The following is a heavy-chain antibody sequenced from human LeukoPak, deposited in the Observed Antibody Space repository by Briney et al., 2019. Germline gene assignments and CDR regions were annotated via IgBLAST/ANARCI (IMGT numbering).Heavy chain of an antibody. Sequence: GGSLRLSCAASGFTFSSYGMHWVRQAPGKGLEWVAFIRYDGSNKYYADSVKGRFTISRDNSKNTLYPQMNSLRAEDTAVYYCAKDFMGIAAAGDAFDIWGQGTMVTVSS. V-gene: IGHV3-30*02. CDR2: IRYDGSNK. J-gene: IGHJ3*02. CDR3: AKDFMGIAAAGDAFDI. D-gene: IGHD6-13*01. CDR1: GFTFSSYG.